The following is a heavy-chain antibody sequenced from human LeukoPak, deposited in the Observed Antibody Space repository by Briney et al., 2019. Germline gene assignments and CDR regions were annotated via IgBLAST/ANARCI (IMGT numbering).Heavy chain of an antibody. CDR1: GGSISSGSYY. Sequence: PSETLSLTCTVSGGSISSGSYYWSWIRQPAGKGLEWIGRIYTSGSTNYNPSLRSRVTISVDTSKNQFSLKLSSVTAADTAVYYCARGRWRAWIVVAETFEAFDIWGQGTMVTVSS. D-gene: IGHD3-3*01. CDR2: IYTSGST. CDR3: ARGRWRAWIVVAETFEAFDI. V-gene: IGHV4-61*02. J-gene: IGHJ3*02.